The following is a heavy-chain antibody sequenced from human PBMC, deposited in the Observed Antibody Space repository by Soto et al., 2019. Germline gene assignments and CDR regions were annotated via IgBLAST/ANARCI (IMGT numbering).Heavy chain of an antibody. CDR2: IYYSGST. CDR3: ARVLEVPYYYGMDV. Sequence: SETLSLTCTVSGGSISSGDYYWSWIRQPPGKGLEWIGYIYYSGSTYYNPSLKSRVTISVDTSKNQFSLKLSSVTAADTAAYYCARVLEVPYYYGMDVWGQGTTVTVSS. CDR1: GGSISSGDYY. J-gene: IGHJ6*02. V-gene: IGHV4-30-4*01. D-gene: IGHD2-8*02.